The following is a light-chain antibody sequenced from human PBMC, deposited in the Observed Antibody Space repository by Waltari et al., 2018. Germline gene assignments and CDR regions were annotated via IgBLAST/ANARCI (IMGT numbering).Light chain of an antibody. J-gene: IGLJ2*01. Sequence: QSALTQPPSASGSLGQSVTISCTGTSSNIGGFRFVSWYQQHPGKAPKLIIFEVNKRPSGVLDRFSGSKSGNTASLTVSGLQPEDEAEYFCSSFAGFNNVIFGVGTKVTVL. V-gene: IGLV2-8*01. CDR3: SSFAGFNNVI. CDR2: EVN. CDR1: SSNIGGFRF.